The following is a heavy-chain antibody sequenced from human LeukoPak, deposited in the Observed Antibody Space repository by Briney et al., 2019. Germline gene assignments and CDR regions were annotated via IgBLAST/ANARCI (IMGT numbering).Heavy chain of an antibody. J-gene: IGHJ4*02. CDR1: GFTFDDYG. CDR3: ARGGAARPDF. Sequence: GGSLRLSCAASGFTFDDYGMSWVRQAPGKGLEWVAKIKADGGEKDHVASVKGRFTISRDNAKNSLYLQMNSLRVEDTAVYYCARGGAARPDFWGQGTLVTVSS. CDR2: IKADGGEK. V-gene: IGHV3-7*01. D-gene: IGHD6-6*01.